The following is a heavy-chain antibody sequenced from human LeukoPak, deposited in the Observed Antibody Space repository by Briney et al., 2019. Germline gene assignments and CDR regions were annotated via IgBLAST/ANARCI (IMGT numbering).Heavy chain of an antibody. J-gene: IGHJ4*02. CDR1: GFTFSSYG. D-gene: IGHD4-17*01. V-gene: IGHV3-30*02. Sequence: PGGSLRLSCAASGFTFSSYGMHWVRQAPGKGLEGVAFIRYDGSNKYYADSVKGRFTISRDNSKNTLYPQMNSLRAEDTAVYYCAKDFYGDYSGSCFDYWGQGTLVTVSS. CDR2: IRYDGSNK. CDR3: AKDFYGDYSGSCFDY.